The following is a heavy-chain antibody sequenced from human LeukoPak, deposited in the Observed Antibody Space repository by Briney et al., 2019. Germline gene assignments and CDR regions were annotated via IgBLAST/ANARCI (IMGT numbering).Heavy chain of an antibody. V-gene: IGHV4-59*08. D-gene: IGHD2-15*01. J-gene: IGHJ5*02. CDR1: GGSISSYY. CDR3: ARIGGFLNWFDP. CDR2: IYYSGST. Sequence: PSETLSLTCTVSGGSISSYYWSWIRQPPGKGLEWIGYIYYSGSTNYNPSLKSRVTISVDTSKNQFSLKLSSVTAADTAVYYCARIGGFLNWFDPWGQGTLVTVSS.